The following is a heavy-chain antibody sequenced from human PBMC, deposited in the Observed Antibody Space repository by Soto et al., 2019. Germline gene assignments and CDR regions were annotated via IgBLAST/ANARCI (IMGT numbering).Heavy chain of an antibody. CDR3: ARERGEWFGHFLPHGWFVR. D-gene: IGHD3-10*01. Sequence: LSLPCTVSGGSISDYYWSWIRQPPGKGLEWIGYILYTGYTNYNPSLKSRITISIDTSRNQFSLRLSSVTAADTAVYYCARERGEWFGHFLPHGWFVRLSQGTLVTVSS. CDR2: ILYTGYT. CDR1: GGSISDYY. V-gene: IGHV4-59*01. J-gene: IGHJ5*02.